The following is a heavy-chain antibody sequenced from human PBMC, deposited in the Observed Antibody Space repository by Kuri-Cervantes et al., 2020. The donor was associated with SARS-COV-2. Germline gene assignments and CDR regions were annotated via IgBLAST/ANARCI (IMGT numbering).Heavy chain of an antibody. V-gene: IGHV4-30-2*01. J-gene: IGHJ4*02. CDR2: IYHSGST. CDR3: ARLKAGQFDY. CDR1: GGSISSGGYY. Sequence: SETLSLTCTVSGGSISSGGYYWSWIRQPPGKGLEWIGYIYHSGSTYYNPSLKSRVTISVDRSKNQFSLKLSSVTAADTAVYYCARLKAGQFDYWGQGTLVTVSS.